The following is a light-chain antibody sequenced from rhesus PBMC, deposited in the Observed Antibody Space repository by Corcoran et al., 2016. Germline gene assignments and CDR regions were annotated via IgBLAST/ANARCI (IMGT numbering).Light chain of an antibody. Sequence: DIQMTQSPSSLSASVGDRVTITCRESQVIKNYLSWYQQKPGKAPKPLIYYESSLEAGVPSRFSGTRSGTDYTLTISSLQPEDIATYYCQQYYDSPITFGGGTKVELK. CDR2: YES. V-gene: IGKV1-66*01. CDR1: QVIKNY. CDR3: QQYYDSPIT. J-gene: IGKJ4*01.